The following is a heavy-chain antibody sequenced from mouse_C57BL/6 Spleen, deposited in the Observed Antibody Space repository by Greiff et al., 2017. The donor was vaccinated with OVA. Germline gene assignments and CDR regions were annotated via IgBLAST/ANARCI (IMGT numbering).Heavy chain of an antibody. Sequence: EVKLMESGPGMVKPSQSLSLTCTVTGYSITSGYDWHWIRHFPGNKLEWMGYISYSGSTNYNPSLKSRISITHDTSKNHFFLKLNSVTTEDTATYYCARGDYYGSSYWFAYWGQGTLVTVSA. CDR2: ISYSGST. CDR3: ARGDYYGSSYWFAY. D-gene: IGHD1-1*01. CDR1: GYSITSGYD. V-gene: IGHV3-1*01. J-gene: IGHJ3*01.